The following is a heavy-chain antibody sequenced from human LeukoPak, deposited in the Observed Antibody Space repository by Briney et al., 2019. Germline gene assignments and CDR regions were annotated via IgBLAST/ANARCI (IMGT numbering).Heavy chain of an antibody. Sequence: GGSLRLSCAASGFIFSTYAMSWVRHAPGKGLEWVSTITGTGGSTYYADSVKGRFTISRDNSKNTLYLRMNSLRVEDTAAYYCAKARYSSGWDYFDYWGQGTLVTISS. CDR3: AKARYSSGWDYFDY. J-gene: IGHJ4*02. CDR1: GFIFSTYA. CDR2: ITGTGGST. V-gene: IGHV3-23*01. D-gene: IGHD6-19*01.